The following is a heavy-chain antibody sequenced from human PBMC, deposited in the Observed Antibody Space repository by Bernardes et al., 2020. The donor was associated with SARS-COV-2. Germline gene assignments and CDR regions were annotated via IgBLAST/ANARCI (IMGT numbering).Heavy chain of an antibody. CDR3: ALTTVVPWAFDI. V-gene: IGHV4-61*02. CDR1: GDSLSSGDYY. CDR2: FHTRGST. D-gene: IGHD4-17*01. Sequence: TLSLTCTVSGDSLSSGDYYCSWIRQPAGKGLEYIGRFHTRGSTKYNPSHKSRVTMLLDISKNQFSLRLTSVTAADTAVYYCALTTVVPWAFDIWGQGSMITVSS. J-gene: IGHJ3*02.